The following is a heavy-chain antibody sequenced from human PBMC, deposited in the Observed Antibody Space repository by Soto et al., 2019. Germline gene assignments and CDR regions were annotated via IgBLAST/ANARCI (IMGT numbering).Heavy chain of an antibody. Sequence: PGGSLRLSCAGSGFIFINAWMIWVRQVPGRGLEWVGRIKSKPDDGTTDYAAPVKGRFTISGDDSKNTLFLQMNGLAAEDGAVDQCTFQSHLSGSGSPSFFDYWGQGTLVTVSS. CDR3: TFQSHLSGSGSPSFFDY. J-gene: IGHJ4*02. CDR2: IKSKPDDGTT. V-gene: IGHV3-15*01. D-gene: IGHD3-10*01. CDR1: GFIFINAW.